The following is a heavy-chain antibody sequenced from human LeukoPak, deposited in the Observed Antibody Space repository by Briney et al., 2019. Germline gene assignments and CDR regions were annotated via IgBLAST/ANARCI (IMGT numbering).Heavy chain of an antibody. CDR1: GFTFSSYG. CDR3: AKDMRWLQLSRDDAFDI. Sequence: GGSLRLSCAASGFTFSSYGMHWVRQAPGKGLEWVAVIRYDGSNKYYADSVKGRFTISRDNSKNTLYLQMNSLRAEDTAVYYCAKDMRWLQLSRDDAFDIWGQGTMVTVSS. D-gene: IGHD5-24*01. CDR2: IRYDGSNK. V-gene: IGHV3-30*02. J-gene: IGHJ3*02.